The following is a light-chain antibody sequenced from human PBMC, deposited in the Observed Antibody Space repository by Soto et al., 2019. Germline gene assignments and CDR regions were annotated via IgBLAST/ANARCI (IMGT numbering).Light chain of an antibody. CDR3: SSYAGSNTFL. Sequence: QSALTQPPSASGSPGQSVTIACTGTSSDVGDYNYVSWYQQHPGKAPKLIIYEVNKRPSGVPDRFSGSKSGNTASLTVSGLQAEDEADYYCSSYAGSNTFLFGGRTKVTVL. V-gene: IGLV2-8*01. CDR1: SSDVGDYNY. CDR2: EVN. J-gene: IGLJ3*02.